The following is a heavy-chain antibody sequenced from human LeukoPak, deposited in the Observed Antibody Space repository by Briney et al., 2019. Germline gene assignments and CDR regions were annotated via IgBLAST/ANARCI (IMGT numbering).Heavy chain of an antibody. CDR1: GYSFTSYW. D-gene: IGHD3-22*01. J-gene: IGHJ4*02. Sequence: GESLKISCKGSGYSFTSYWIGWVRQMPGKGLERMGIIYPGDSDTRYSPSFQGQVTISADKSISTAYLQWSSLKASDTAMYYCARRQYYYDSSGYYYGFDYWGQGTLVTVSS. V-gene: IGHV5-51*01. CDR3: ARRQYYYDSSGYYYGFDY. CDR2: IYPGDSDT.